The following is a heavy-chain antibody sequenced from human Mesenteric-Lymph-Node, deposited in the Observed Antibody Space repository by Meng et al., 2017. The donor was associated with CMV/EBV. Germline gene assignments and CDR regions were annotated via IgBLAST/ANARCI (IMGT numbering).Heavy chain of an antibody. CDR2: ISSSSSYI. J-gene: IGHJ5*02. V-gene: IGHV3-21*01. D-gene: IGHD1-14*01. Sequence: GEAQNTSCAASGITFSSYSMNWVRQAPGKGLEWGSSISSSSSYIYYADSVKGRFTIARENAKNSLYLQMNSLRAENTAVCYCARDRVTRSNWFDPWGQGTLVTVSS. CDR3: ARDRVTRSNWFDP. CDR1: GITFSSYS.